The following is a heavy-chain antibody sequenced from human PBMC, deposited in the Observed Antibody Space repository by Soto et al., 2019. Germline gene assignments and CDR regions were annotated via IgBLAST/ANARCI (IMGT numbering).Heavy chain of an antibody. V-gene: IGHV4-31*03. D-gene: IGHD6-6*01. J-gene: IGHJ5*02. CDR2: IYYSGST. CDR3: ARDRHNNFFDP. Sequence: SETLSLTCTVPGASMGSAGYYWTWVRKSPGKGLEWIGYIYYSGSTYYNPSLESRVAISLDTSRSQFSLTLHSVTAADTAIYYCARDRHNNFFDPWGQGTLVTVS. CDR1: GASMGSAGYY.